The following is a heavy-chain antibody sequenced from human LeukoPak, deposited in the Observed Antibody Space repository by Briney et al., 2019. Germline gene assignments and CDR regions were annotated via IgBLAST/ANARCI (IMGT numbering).Heavy chain of an antibody. CDR3: ARDFSGYDQAFDY. Sequence: GGSLRLSCAASGFTFSSYSMNWVRQAPGKGLEWVSSISSSSSYIYYADSVKGRFTISRDNAKNSLYLQMNSLRAEDTAVYYCARDFSGYDQAFDYWGQGTLVTVSS. D-gene: IGHD5-12*01. V-gene: IGHV3-21*01. CDR1: GFTFSSYS. CDR2: ISSSSSYI. J-gene: IGHJ4*02.